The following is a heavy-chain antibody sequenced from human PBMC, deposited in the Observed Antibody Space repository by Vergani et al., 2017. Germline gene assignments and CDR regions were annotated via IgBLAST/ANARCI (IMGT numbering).Heavy chain of an antibody. CDR3: ARGYCSGGSCYSTFDY. J-gene: IGHJ4*02. CDR2: INPNSGGT. CDR1: GYTFTGYY. Sequence: QVQLVQSGAEVKKPGASVKVSCKASGYTFTGYYMHWVRQAPGQGLEWIGWINPNSGGTNYAQKFQGRVTMTRDTSISTAYMELSRLRSDDSAVYYCARGYCSGGSCYSTFDYWGQGTLVTVSS. V-gene: IGHV1-2*02. D-gene: IGHD2-15*01.